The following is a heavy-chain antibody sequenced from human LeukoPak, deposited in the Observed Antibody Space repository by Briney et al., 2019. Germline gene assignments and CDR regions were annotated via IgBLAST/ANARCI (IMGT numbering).Heavy chain of an antibody. CDR1: GFTFSNYW. Sequence: GGSLRLSCVSSGFTFSNYWMKWVRQAPGKGLERVASINEDGSGKFSVGSVKDRITISRDNTRNSLDLQINSLTVEDTAIYYCARDDGDVWGTGTTVTVSS. CDR3: ARDDGDV. J-gene: IGHJ6*04. CDR2: INEDGSGK. V-gene: IGHV3-7*01.